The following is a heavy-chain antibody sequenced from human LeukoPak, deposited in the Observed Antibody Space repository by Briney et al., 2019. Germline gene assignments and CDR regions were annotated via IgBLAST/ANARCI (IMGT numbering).Heavy chain of an antibody. CDR3: AGVGYDILTGITYYYYYMDV. CDR2: ISAYNGNT. J-gene: IGHJ6*03. CDR1: GYTFTTYA. Sequence: ASVKVSCKASGYTFTTYAMNWVRQAPGQGLEWMGWISAYNGNTNYAQKLQGRVTMTTDTSTSTAYMELRSLRSDDTAVYYCAGVGYDILTGITYYYYYMDVWGKGTTVTISS. D-gene: IGHD3-9*01. V-gene: IGHV1-18*01.